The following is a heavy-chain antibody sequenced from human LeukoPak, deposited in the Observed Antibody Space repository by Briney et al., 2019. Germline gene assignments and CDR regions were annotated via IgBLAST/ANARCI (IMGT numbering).Heavy chain of an antibody. V-gene: IGHV4-61*01. CDR2: IYYSGST. Sequence: PSQTLSLTCTVSCGSISSGSYYWSWIRQPPGKGLEWIGYIYYSGSTNYNPSLKSRVTISVDTSKNQFSLKLSSVTAADTAVYYCARLLLPASFDYWGQGTLVTVSS. CDR3: ARLLLPASFDY. CDR1: CGSISSGSYY. J-gene: IGHJ4*02. D-gene: IGHD2-15*01.